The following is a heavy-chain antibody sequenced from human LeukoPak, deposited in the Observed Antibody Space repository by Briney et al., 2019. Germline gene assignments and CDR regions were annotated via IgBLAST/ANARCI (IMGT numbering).Heavy chain of an antibody. V-gene: IGHV1-69*04. CDR2: IIPILGIA. Sequence: SVKVSCKASGGTFSSYAISWVRQAPGQGLEWMGRIIPILGIANYAQKFQGRVTITADKSTSTAYMELSSLRSEDTAVYYCARDLYSGSYYGYWGQGTLVTVSS. D-gene: IGHD1-26*01. CDR3: ARDLYSGSYYGY. CDR1: GGTFSSYA. J-gene: IGHJ4*02.